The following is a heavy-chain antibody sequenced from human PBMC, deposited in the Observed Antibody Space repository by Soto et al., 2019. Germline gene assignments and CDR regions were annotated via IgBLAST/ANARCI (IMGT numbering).Heavy chain of an antibody. V-gene: IGHV1-3*01. Sequence: ASVKVSCKASGYTCTSYAMHWVRQAPGQRLEWMGWINAGNGNTKYSQKFQGRVTITRDTSASTAYMELSSLRSEDTAVYYCARDPCSSTSCYEIVTWFDPWGQGTLVTVSS. J-gene: IGHJ5*02. CDR1: GYTCTSYA. CDR2: INAGNGNT. D-gene: IGHD2-2*01. CDR3: ARDPCSSTSCYEIVTWFDP.